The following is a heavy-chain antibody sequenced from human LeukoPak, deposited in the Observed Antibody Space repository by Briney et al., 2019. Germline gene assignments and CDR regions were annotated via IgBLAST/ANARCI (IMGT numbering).Heavy chain of an antibody. CDR3: ARGYYDSSGEFDY. J-gene: IGHJ4*02. D-gene: IGHD3-22*01. CDR2: INAGNGNT. V-gene: IGHV1-3*01. CDR1: GYTFTSYA. Sequence: RASVKVSCKASGYTFTSYAMQWVRQAPGQRLEWMGWINAGNGNTKYSQKFQGRVTITRDTSASTAYMELSSLRSEDTAVYYCARGYYDSSGEFDYWGQGTLVTVSS.